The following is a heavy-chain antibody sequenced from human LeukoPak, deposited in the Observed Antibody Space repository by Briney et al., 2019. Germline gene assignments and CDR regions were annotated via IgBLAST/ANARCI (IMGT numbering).Heavy chain of an antibody. V-gene: IGHV4-39*07. J-gene: IGHJ4*02. CDR2: IYYSGST. CDR3: ARLGIARESYKLRLVITEDPDY. CDR1: GGSISSSSYY. Sequence: SETLSLTCTVSGGSISSSSYYWGWIRQPPGKGLEWIGSIYYSGSTYYNPSLKSRVTISVDTSKNQFSLKLSSVTAADTAVYYCARLGIARESYKLRLVITEDPDYWGQGTLVTVSS. D-gene: IGHD3-9*01.